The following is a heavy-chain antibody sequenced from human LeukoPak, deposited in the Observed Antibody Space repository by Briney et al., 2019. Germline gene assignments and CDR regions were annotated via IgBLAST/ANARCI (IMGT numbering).Heavy chain of an antibody. CDR2: IYYSGST. J-gene: IGHJ6*03. V-gene: IGHV4-59*01. CDR1: GGSISSYY. CDR3: ARGPTGSGDYYMDV. Sequence: SETLSLTCTASGGSISSYYWSWIRQPPGKGLEWIGYIYYSGSTNYNPSLKSRVTISVDTSKNQFSLKLSSVTAADTAVYYCARGPTGSGDYYMDVWGKGTTVTVSS. D-gene: IGHD3-10*01.